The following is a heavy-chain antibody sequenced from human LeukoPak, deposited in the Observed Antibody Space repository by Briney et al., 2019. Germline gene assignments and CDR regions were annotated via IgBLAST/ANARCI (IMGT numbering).Heavy chain of an antibody. CDR3: AKEIYFYDPI. CDR1: GFNFANHA. Sequence: GGSLRLSCAASGFNFANHAMSWVRQTPGKGLEWASAISGGGDITYYADSVTGRFTISRDNSKDTLFLQINSLRVEDTAIYYCAKEIYFYDPIWGQGTLVTVSS. CDR2: ISGGGDIT. D-gene: IGHD3-22*01. J-gene: IGHJ1*01. V-gene: IGHV3-23*01.